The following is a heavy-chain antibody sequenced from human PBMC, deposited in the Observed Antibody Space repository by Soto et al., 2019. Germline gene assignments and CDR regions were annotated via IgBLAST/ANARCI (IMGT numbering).Heavy chain of an antibody. Sequence: PSETLSLTCTVSGGSISSGGYYWSWIRQHPGKGLEWIGYIYYSGSTYYNPSLKSRVTISVDTSKNQFSLKLSSVTAADTAVYYCARDRDYYDSSGLRAFDIWGQGTMVTVSS. J-gene: IGHJ3*02. CDR1: GGSISSGGYY. D-gene: IGHD3-22*01. CDR3: ARDRDYYDSSGLRAFDI. V-gene: IGHV4-31*03. CDR2: IYYSGST.